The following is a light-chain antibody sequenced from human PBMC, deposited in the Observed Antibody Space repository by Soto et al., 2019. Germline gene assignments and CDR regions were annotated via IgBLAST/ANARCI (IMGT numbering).Light chain of an antibody. J-gene: IGKJ1*01. CDR1: QSVSSSN. V-gene: IGKV3-15*01. CDR3: QQYNNWPGT. CDR2: GAS. Sequence: ETVLTQSPGTLSLSPGERATVSCRASQSVSSSNLAWYQQKPGQAPRLLIYGASTRATGIPARFSGSGSGTEFTLTISSLQSEDFAVYYCQQYNNWPGTFGQGTKVDIK.